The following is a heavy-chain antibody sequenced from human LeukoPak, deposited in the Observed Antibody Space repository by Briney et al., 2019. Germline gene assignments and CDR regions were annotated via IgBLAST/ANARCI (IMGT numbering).Heavy chain of an antibody. CDR2: ISYDGSNK. V-gene: IGHV3-30*04. CDR3: ARGNDFWSGYSNDY. CDR1: GFTFSSYA. Sequence: GSLRLSCAASGFTFSSYAMHWVRQAPGKGLEWVAVISYDGSNKYYADSVKGRFTISRDNAKNSLYLQMNSLRAEDTAVYYCARGNDFWSGYSNDYWGQGTLVTVSS. J-gene: IGHJ4*02. D-gene: IGHD3-3*01.